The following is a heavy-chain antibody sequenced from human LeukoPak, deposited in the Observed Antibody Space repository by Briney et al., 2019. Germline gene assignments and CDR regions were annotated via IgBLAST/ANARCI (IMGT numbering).Heavy chain of an antibody. CDR1: GGPFSGYY. CDR2: INHSGST. V-gene: IGHV4-34*01. D-gene: IGHD6-19*01. Sequence: PSETLSLTCAVYGGPFSGYYWSWIRQPPGKGLEWIGEINHSGSTNYNPSLKSRVTISVDTSKNQFSLKLSSVTAADTAVYYCARGTLRGAVADVYFDYWGQGTLVTVSS. J-gene: IGHJ4*02. CDR3: ARGTLRGAVADVYFDY.